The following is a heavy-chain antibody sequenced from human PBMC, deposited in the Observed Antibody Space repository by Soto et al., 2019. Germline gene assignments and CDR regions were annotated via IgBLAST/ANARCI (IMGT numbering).Heavy chain of an antibody. CDR1: GFTFSSYA. CDR3: AKLRPLYQLERYYFDY. CDR2: ISGSGGST. J-gene: IGHJ4*02. Sequence: GGSLRLSCAASGFTFSSYAMSWVRQAPGKGLEWVSAISGSGGSTYYADSVKGRFTISRDNSKNTLYLQMNSLRAEDTAVYYCAKLRPLYQLERYYFDYWGQGTLVTVSS. V-gene: IGHV3-23*01. D-gene: IGHD1-1*01.